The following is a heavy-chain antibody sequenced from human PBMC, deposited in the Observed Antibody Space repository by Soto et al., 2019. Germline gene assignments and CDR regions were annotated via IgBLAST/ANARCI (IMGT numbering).Heavy chain of an antibody. D-gene: IGHD3-10*01. J-gene: IGHJ6*03. V-gene: IGHV3-15*01. CDR1: GFTFSDAW. CDR2: IKSKTDGGTT. CDR3: TTGYGSGSYYVYYYYYMDV. Sequence: EVQLVESGGGLVKPGGSLRLSCAASGFTFSDAWMSWVRQAPGKGLEWVGRIKSKTDGGTTDYASPVKGRFTISRDDSKNTLYLQMNSLKTEDTAVYYCTTGYGSGSYYVYYYYYMDVWGKGTTATVSS.